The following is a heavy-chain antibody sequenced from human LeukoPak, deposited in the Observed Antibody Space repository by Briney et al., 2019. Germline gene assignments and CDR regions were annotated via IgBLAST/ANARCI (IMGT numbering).Heavy chain of an antibody. D-gene: IGHD5-12*01. V-gene: IGHV4-34*01. CDR2: INHSGST. Sequence: PSETLSLTCAVYGGSFSGYYWSWIRQPPGKGLEWIGEINHSGSTNYNPSLKSRVTISVDTSKNQFSLKLSSVTAADTAVYYCARLFSGYDHYFDYWGQGTLVTVSS. CDR1: GGSFSGYY. J-gene: IGHJ4*02. CDR3: ARLFSGYDHYFDY.